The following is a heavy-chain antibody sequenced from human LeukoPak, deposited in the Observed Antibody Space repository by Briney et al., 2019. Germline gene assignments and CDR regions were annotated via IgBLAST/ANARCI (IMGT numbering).Heavy chain of an antibody. D-gene: IGHD4-17*01. CDR2: INHSGST. CDR1: GGSISSGGYY. CDR3: ARKDYGDYVPFDY. V-gene: IGHV4-30-2*01. J-gene: IGHJ4*02. Sequence: SQTLSLTCTVSGGSISSGGYYWSWIRQPPGKGLEWIGEINHSGSTNYNPSLKSRVTISVDTSKNQFSLKLSSVTAADTAVYYCARKDYGDYVPFDYWGQGTLVTVSS.